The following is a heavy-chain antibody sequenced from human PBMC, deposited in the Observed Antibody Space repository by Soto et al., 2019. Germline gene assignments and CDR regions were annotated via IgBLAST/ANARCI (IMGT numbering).Heavy chain of an antibody. D-gene: IGHD4-4*01. CDR2: ISSSSSYI. Sequence: GGSLRLSCAASGFTFSSYSMNWVRQAPGKGLEWVSSISSSSSYIYYADSVKGRFTISRDNAKNSLYLQMNSLRAEDTAVYYCAKSRDGYSFYFYYGMDVWGQGTTVTVSS. CDR3: AKSRDGYSFYFYYGMDV. V-gene: IGHV3-21*01. CDR1: GFTFSSYS. J-gene: IGHJ6*02.